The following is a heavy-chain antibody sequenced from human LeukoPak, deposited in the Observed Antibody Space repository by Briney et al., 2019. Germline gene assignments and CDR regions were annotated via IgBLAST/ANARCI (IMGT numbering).Heavy chain of an antibody. Sequence: PGGSLRLSCAASGFTFSSYAMSWVRQAPGKGLEWVSAISGSGGSTYYADSVKGRFTISRDKSKNTLYLQMNSLRAEDTAVYYCAKDHETYYYDSSGYYYWGRGTLVTVSS. CDR1: GFTFSSYA. J-gene: IGHJ4*02. D-gene: IGHD3-22*01. CDR2: ISGSGGST. V-gene: IGHV3-23*01. CDR3: AKDHETYYYDSSGYYY.